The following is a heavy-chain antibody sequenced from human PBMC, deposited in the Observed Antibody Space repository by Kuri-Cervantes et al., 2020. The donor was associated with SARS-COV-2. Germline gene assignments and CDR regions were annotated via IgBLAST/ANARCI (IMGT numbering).Heavy chain of an antibody. CDR1: GGSFSGYF. Sequence: SETLSLTCAAYGGSFSGYFWYWIRQPPGKGLEWIRDVNHSGSTNYNPSLKSRATILIDTSKKQFSLKVTSVTAADTAVYYCARGLDSQGWLDPWGQGTLVTVSS. CDR3: ARGLDSQGWLDP. J-gene: IGHJ5*02. CDR2: VNHSGST. D-gene: IGHD2-2*03. V-gene: IGHV4-34*01.